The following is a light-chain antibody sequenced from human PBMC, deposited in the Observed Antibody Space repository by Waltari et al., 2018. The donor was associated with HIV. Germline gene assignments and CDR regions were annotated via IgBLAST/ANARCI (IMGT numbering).Light chain of an antibody. Sequence: SSELTQDPAVSVALGQTVKITCHGDSLRSYYVSWYQQKPGQAPLLVIYNKNNRPSGIPDRFSASSSGNTASLTITGAQAEDEGDYYCNSRDSSGYSYVFGSGTKV. J-gene: IGLJ1*01. CDR1: SLRSYY. CDR3: NSRDSSGYSYV. V-gene: IGLV3-19*01. CDR2: NKN.